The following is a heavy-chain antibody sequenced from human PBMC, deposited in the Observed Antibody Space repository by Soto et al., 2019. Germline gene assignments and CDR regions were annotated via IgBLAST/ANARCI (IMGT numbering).Heavy chain of an antibody. CDR2: INAGNGNT. V-gene: IGHV1-3*01. CDR3: ARGNQELDY. Sequence: SVKVSCRASVYLLTRYVMHWVRQAPGQRLEWMGWINAGNGNTKYSPKYQGRVTITRDTSASAAHMDLSSLTSEDTAVYFCARGNQELDYWGQGTLVTV. J-gene: IGHJ4*02. CDR1: VYLLTRYV. D-gene: IGHD1-26*01.